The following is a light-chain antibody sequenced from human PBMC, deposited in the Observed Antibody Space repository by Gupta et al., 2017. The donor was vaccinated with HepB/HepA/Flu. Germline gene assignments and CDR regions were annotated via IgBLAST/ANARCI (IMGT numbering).Light chain of an antibody. CDR2: QDF. CDR1: NLGDKF. V-gene: IGLV3-1*01. CDR3: QAWDSSTGV. Sequence: SYELTQPPSVSVSPGQTATITCSGENLGDKFTCWYQQKPGQSPVLVIYQDFKRPSGTPERFSGSTSGTTATLTIGGTQARDEDDYYCQAWDSSTGVFGTGTKVTVL. J-gene: IGLJ1*01.